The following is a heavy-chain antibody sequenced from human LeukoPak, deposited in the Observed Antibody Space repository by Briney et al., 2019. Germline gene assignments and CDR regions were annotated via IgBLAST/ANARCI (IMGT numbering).Heavy chain of an antibody. D-gene: IGHD3-22*01. V-gene: IGHV1-18*01. CDR3: GRDMNYYDSSGPPHY. J-gene: IGHJ4*02. CDR1: GYTFTSYG. CDR2: ISAYNGNT. Sequence: ASVKVSCKASGYTFTSYGISWVRQAPGQGLEWMGWISAYNGNTNYAQKLQGRVTMTTDTSTSTAYMELRSLRSDDTAVYYYGRDMNYYDSSGPPHYWGQGTLVTVSS.